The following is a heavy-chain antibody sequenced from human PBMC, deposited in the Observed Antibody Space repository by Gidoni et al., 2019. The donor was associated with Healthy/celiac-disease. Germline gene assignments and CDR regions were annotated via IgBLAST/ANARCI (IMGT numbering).Heavy chain of an antibody. CDR2: IYYSGST. CDR3: ASWEGKYYGMDV. J-gene: IGHJ6*02. D-gene: IGHD1-26*01. CDR1: GGSISSYY. Sequence: QVQLQESGPGLVTPSETLSLTCTVSGGSISSYYWSWIRQPPGKGLEWIGYIYYSGSTNDNPSLKSRVTISVDTSKNQFSLKLSSVTAADTAVYYCASWEGKYYGMDVWGQGTTVTVSS. V-gene: IGHV4-59*01.